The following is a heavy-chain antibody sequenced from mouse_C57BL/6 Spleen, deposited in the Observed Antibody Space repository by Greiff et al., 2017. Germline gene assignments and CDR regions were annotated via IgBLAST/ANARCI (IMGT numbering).Heavy chain of an antibody. CDR1: GYSFTGYY. J-gene: IGHJ2*01. D-gene: IGHD1-1*01. CDR2: INPSTGGT. CDR3: ARGGSSLYFNY. Sequence: EVKLQESGPELVKPGASVKISCKASGYSFTGYYMNWVKQSPEKSLEWIGEINPSTGGTTYNQKFKAKATLTVDKSSSTAYMQLKSLTSEDSAVYYCARGGSSLYFNYWGQGTTLTVSS. V-gene: IGHV1-42*01.